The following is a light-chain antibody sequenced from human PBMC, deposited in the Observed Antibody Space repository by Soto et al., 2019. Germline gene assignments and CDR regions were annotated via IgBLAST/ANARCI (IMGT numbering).Light chain of an antibody. CDR3: QQTFSPAVT. V-gene: IGKV1-39*01. CDR2: GAS. CDR1: QAMLTY. Sequence: DIHLTQSPSSLSAAVGDRVTITCRASQAMLTYLNWFQQKAGKAPEVLIYGASSLRSGVPSRFTGSGSATDFTLTITSLQPEDAGTYFCQQTFSPAVTFGGGTKVDIK. J-gene: IGKJ4*01.